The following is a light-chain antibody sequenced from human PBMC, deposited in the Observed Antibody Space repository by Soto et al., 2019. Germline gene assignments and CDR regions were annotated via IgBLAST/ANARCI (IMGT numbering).Light chain of an antibody. CDR1: QDISNY. CDR2: DAS. Sequence: DIQMTQSPSSLSASVGDRVTITCQASQDISNYLNWYQQKPGKAPKLLIYDASNLETGVPSRFSGSRSGKDFTFSISNLQPEDFATYYCHQYDNHPSITFGQGTRLAIK. J-gene: IGKJ5*01. V-gene: IGKV1-33*01. CDR3: HQYDNHPSIT.